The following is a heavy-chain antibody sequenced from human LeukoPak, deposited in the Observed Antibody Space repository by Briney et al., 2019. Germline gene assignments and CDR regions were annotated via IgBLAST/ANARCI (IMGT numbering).Heavy chain of an antibody. D-gene: IGHD2-2*01. V-gene: IGHV4-39*01. CDR2: IYYSGST. CDR3: ARQGLVVPAAYGNYYYMDV. CDR1: GGSISSSSYY. J-gene: IGHJ6*03. Sequence: SETLSLTCIVSGGSISSSSYYWGWIRQPPGKGLEWIGSIYYSGSTYYNPSLKSRVTISVDTSKNQFPLKLSSVTAADTAVYYCARQGLVVPAAYGNYYYMDVWGKGTTVTVSS.